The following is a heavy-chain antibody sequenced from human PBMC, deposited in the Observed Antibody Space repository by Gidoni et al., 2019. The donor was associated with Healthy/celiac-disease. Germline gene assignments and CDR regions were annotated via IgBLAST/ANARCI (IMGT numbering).Heavy chain of an antibody. D-gene: IGHD6-13*01. J-gene: IGHJ4*02. Sequence: EVQLVESGGGLVQPGGSLRLSCAASGFTFSRYSMNWVRQAPGKGLAWVSYISSSSSTIYYADSVKGRFTISRDNAKNLLYLQMNSLRAEDTAVYYCARGSGIAASGAFDYWGQGTLVTVSS. CDR2: ISSSSSTI. CDR1: GFTFSRYS. V-gene: IGHV3-48*01. CDR3: ARGSGIAASGAFDY.